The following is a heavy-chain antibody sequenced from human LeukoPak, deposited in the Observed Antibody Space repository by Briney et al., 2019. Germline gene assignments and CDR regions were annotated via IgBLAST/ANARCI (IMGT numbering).Heavy chain of an antibody. V-gene: IGHV4-39*01. J-gene: IGHJ4*02. CDR3: ARHGGGLFDY. CDR1: GGSISSSSYY. CDR2: IYYSGST. D-gene: IGHD3-16*01. Sequence: SETLSLTCTVSGGSISSSSYYWGWIRQPPGKGLEWIGSIYYSGSTYYNPSLKSRVTISVDTSKNQFSLQLSSVTAADTAVYYCARHGGGLFDYWGQGTLVTVSS.